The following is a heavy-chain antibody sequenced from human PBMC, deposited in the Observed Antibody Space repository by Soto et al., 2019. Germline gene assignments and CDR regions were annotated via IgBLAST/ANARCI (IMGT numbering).Heavy chain of an antibody. CDR1: GFTFSSYA. V-gene: IGHV3-23*01. Sequence: GGSLRLSCAASGFTFSSYAMSWVRQAPGKGLEWVSAISGSGGSTYYADSVKGRFTISRDNSKNTLYLQMNRLRDEDTAVYYCAKDGRAVAGTKGYYFDYWGQGTLVTVSS. CDR2: ISGSGGST. J-gene: IGHJ4*02. CDR3: AKDGRAVAGTKGYYFDY. D-gene: IGHD6-19*01.